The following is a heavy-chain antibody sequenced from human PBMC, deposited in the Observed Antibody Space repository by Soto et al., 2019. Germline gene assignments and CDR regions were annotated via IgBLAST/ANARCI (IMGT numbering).Heavy chain of an antibody. J-gene: IGHJ4*02. Sequence: QVQLVQSGAEVKKPGSSVKVSCKASGGTFSSYTISWVRQAPGQGLEWMGRIIPILGIANYAQKFQGRVTITADKSTSTAYMELSSLRSEDTAVYYCASYLNYYGSGSYSDDYWGQGTLVTVSS. CDR3: ASYLNYYGSGSYSDDY. D-gene: IGHD3-10*01. CDR2: IIPILGIA. CDR1: GGTFSSYT. V-gene: IGHV1-69*02.